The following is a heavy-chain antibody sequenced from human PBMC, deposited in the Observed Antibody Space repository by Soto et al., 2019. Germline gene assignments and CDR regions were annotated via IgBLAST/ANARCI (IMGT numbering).Heavy chain of an antibody. CDR3: ARAHHVLRFLEWKSVTAFWFDH. D-gene: IGHD3-3*01. CDR1: GGSISSGVYY. V-gene: IGHV4-31*03. CDR2: IYYIGRT. Sequence: QVQLQESGPGLVKPSQTLSLTCTVSGGSISSGVYYWSWIRQHPGKGLEWIGYIYYIGRTYYNPSLKSRVTLSVDTSKNQFSLKLSSVTAADTAVYYCARAHHVLRFLEWKSVTAFWFDHRGQGTLVTAS. J-gene: IGHJ5*02.